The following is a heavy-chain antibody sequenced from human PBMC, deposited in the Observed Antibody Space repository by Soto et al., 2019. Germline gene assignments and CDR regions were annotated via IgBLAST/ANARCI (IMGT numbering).Heavy chain of an antibody. CDR3: ARLGRDDFNDYLNWFDP. J-gene: IGHJ5*02. D-gene: IGHD4-4*01. CDR2: IDPTDSYT. V-gene: IGHV5-10-1*01. Sequence: GESLKISCEGSGYSFISDWITWVRQMPGKGLEWMGRIDPTDSYTNYSPSFQGHVTISADKSISTAYLQWSSLKASDTAMYYCARLGRDDFNDYLNWFDPWGQGTLVTVSS. CDR1: GYSFISDW.